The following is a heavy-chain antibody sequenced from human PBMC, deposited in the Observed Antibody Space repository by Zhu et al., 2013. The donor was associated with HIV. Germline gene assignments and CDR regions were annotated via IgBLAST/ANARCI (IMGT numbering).Heavy chain of an antibody. V-gene: IGHV1-18*01. CDR2: IRDYKDIT. CDR3: ATDDDDYRVPAI. J-gene: IGHJ4*01. D-gene: IGHD5-12*01. Sequence: QVQLAQSGAEVKKPGASVTVSCKASGYNFTNYRFTWARQAPRQGLEWMGWIRDYKDITNYAPKFQDRLTMTTDKSTTTVFMQLRRLTLDDTAIYYCATDDDDYRVPAIWGQGTLVTVSS. CDR1: GYNFTNYR.